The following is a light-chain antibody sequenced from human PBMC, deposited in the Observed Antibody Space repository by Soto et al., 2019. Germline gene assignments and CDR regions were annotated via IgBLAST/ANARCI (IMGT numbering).Light chain of an antibody. CDR3: QQYNNWPYT. CDR2: GAS. Sequence: EIVMTQSPATLSVSPGERATLSCRASQSVTSNLAWYQQKPGQAPRLLIYGASTRASGIPDRFSGSGSGTEFTLTISSLQSEDFAVYYCQQYNNWPYTFGQGTKVEIK. CDR1: QSVTSN. J-gene: IGKJ2*01. V-gene: IGKV3-15*01.